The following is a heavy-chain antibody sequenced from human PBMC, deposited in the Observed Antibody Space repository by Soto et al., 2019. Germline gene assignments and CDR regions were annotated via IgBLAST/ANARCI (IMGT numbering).Heavy chain of an antibody. CDR3: AKGGPSVAATGSSFDY. J-gene: IGHJ4*02. Sequence: GGSLRLSCAASGFTFSSYGMHWVRQAPGKGLEWLAVISYDGSNKYYADSVKGRFTISRDNSKNTLYLQMNSLRAEDTAVYYCAKGGPSVAATGSSFDYWGQGTLVTVSS. D-gene: IGHD2-15*01. CDR1: GFTFSSYG. CDR2: ISYDGSNK. V-gene: IGHV3-30*18.